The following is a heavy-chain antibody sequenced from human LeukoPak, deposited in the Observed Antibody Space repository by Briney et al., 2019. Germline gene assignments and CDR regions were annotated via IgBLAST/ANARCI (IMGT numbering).Heavy chain of an antibody. CDR2: IKQDGSER. CDR1: GFTFSRYW. CDR3: ARDGGHSTDLDY. V-gene: IGHV3-7*01. D-gene: IGHD2/OR15-2a*01. J-gene: IGHJ4*02. Sequence: GGSLRLSCASSGFTFSRYWMSWVRQAPGKGPEWVANIKQDGSERYYVGSVKGRFTISRDNARNSLFLQMNSLRAEDTAVYYCARDGGHSTDLDYWGQGTLVTVSS.